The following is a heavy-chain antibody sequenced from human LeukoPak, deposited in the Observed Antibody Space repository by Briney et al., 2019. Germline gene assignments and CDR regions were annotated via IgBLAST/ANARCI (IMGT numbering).Heavy chain of an antibody. CDR2: IYTDDST. V-gene: IGHV3-53*01. D-gene: IGHD2-8*01. Sequence: PGGSLRLSCAASGFTFSSYSMNWVRQTPGMGLEWVSIIYTDDSTYYADSVKGRFTISRDISRNALFLEMNNLRADDTAVYYCARGGAPNLADHRGQGTLVTVSS. CDR1: GFTFSSYS. J-gene: IGHJ5*02. CDR3: ARGGAPNLADH.